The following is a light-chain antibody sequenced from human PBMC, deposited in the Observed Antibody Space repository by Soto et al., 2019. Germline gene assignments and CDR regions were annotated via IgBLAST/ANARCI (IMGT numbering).Light chain of an antibody. J-gene: IGKJ1*01. CDR1: QSISSW. CDR3: QQYSSYWT. Sequence: GDRVTITCRASQSISSWLAWYQQKPGKAPKFLIYDASNLESGVPSRFSGSGSGTEFTLTISSLQPDDSATYYCQQYSSYWTFGQGTKVDIK. V-gene: IGKV1-5*01. CDR2: DAS.